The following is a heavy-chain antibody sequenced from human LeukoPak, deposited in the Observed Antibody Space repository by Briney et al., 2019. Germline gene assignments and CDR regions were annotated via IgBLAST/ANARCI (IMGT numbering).Heavy chain of an antibody. J-gene: IGHJ4*02. Sequence: SETLSLTCTVSGGSISSYYWTWIRQPAGKGLEWIGHIYTSGSTNFNPSLKSRVTMSVDTSKNQFSLKLTSVTAADTAVYYCAKRFNWGHRSFDYRGLGTLVTVSS. CDR1: GGSISSYY. V-gene: IGHV4-4*07. D-gene: IGHD7-27*01. CDR3: AKRFNWGHRSFDY. CDR2: IYTSGST.